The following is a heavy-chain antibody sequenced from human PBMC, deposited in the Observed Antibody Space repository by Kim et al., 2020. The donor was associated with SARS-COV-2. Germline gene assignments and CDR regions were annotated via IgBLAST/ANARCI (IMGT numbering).Heavy chain of an antibody. CDR1: GFTFSNHA. D-gene: IGHD3-10*01. CDR2: VSYAIGRT. Sequence: GGSLRLSCAASGFTFSNHAMTWVRQAPGKGLEWVSTVSYAIGRTFYADSVKGRFIISRDNSKNTVYLDMNSLRAEDTALYYCAKDGYGSGSYYTLNFDHWGQGTQVTVSS. V-gene: IGHV3-23*01. J-gene: IGHJ4*02. CDR3: AKDGYGSGSYYTLNFDH.